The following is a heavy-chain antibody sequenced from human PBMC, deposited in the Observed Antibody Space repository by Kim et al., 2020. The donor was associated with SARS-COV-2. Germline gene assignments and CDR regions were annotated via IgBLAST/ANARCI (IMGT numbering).Heavy chain of an antibody. CDR1: GYTFTGYY. V-gene: IGHV1-2*06. Sequence: ASVKVSCKASGYTFTGYYMHWVRQAPGQGLEWMGRINPNSGGTNYAQKFQGRVTMTRDTSISTAYMELSRLRSDDTAVYYCARGEMATIYYYYYGMDVWGQGTTVTVSS. D-gene: IGHD5-12*01. J-gene: IGHJ6*02. CDR3: ARGEMATIYYYYYGMDV. CDR2: INPNSGGT.